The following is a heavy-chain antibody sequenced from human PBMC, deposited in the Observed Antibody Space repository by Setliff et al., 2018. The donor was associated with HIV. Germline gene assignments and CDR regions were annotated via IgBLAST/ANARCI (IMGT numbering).Heavy chain of an antibody. CDR1: GGSISSGSYY. J-gene: IGHJ3*01. CDR2: IYTNGYT. CDR3: ARAPPGIQNDAFDV. Sequence: SETLSLTCSVSGGSISSGSYYWTWIRQPAGKGPEWIGHIYTNGYTNYNPSLKSRVTISVDTSKNQFSLKLTSVTAADTPVYYCARAPPGIQNDAFDVWGQGTMVTVSS. V-gene: IGHV4-61*09.